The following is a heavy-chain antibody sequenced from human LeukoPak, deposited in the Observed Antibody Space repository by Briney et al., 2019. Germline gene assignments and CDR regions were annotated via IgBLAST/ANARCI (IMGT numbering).Heavy chain of an antibody. D-gene: IGHD3-16*01. CDR3: ARQTFYIDV. CDR2: IYYRGST. Sequence: SETLSLTCTVSGGSISNGGYSWSWIRQPPGKGLEWIGYIYYRGSTYSNPSLKSRVTISVDRSKDQFSLNLSSVTAADTAVYYCARQTFYIDVWDKGTTVTVSS. CDR1: GGSISNGGYS. J-gene: IGHJ6*03. V-gene: IGHV4-30-2*01.